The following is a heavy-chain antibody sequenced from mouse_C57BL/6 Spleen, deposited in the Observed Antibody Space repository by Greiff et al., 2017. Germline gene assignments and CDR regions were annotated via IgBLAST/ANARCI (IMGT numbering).Heavy chain of an antibody. CDR2: INPNNGGT. Sequence: VQLQQSGPELVKPGASVKISCKASGYTFTDYYMNWVKQSHGKSLEWIGDINPNNGGTSYNQKFKGKATLTVDKSSSTAYMELRSLTSEDSAVYYCAVYYGSLYWYFDVWGTGTTVTVSS. V-gene: IGHV1-26*01. D-gene: IGHD1-1*01. J-gene: IGHJ1*03. CDR3: AVYYGSLYWYFDV. CDR1: GYTFTDYY.